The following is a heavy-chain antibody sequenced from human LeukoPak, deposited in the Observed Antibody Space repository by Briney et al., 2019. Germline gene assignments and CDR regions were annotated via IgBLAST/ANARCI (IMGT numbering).Heavy chain of an antibody. V-gene: IGHV4-39*01. J-gene: IGHJ6*02. D-gene: IGHD6-19*01. Sequence: PSETLSLTCTVSGGSISSSSYYWGWIRQPPGKGLEWIGSIYYSGSTYYNPSLKSRVTISVDTSKNQFSLKLSSVTAADTAVYYCARHVLEEPGIAVELYYYGMDVWGQGTTVTVS. CDR2: IYYSGST. CDR3: ARHVLEEPGIAVELYYYGMDV. CDR1: GGSISSSSYY.